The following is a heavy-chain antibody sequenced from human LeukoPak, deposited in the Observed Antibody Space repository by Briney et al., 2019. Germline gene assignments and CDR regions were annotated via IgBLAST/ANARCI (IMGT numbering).Heavy chain of an antibody. V-gene: IGHV3-33*01. CDR1: GFTFSSYG. Sequence: PGRSLRLSCAASGFTFSSYGMHWVRQAPGKGLVWVAVIWYDGSNKYYADSVKGRFTISRDNSKNTLYLQMNSLRAEDTAVYYCARDREDGDTTVVDYWGQGTLVTVSS. D-gene: IGHD4-17*01. J-gene: IGHJ4*02. CDR3: ARDREDGDTTVVDY. CDR2: IWYDGSNK.